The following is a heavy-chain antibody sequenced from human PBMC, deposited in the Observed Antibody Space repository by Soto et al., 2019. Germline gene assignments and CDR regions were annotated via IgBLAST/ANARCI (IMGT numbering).Heavy chain of an antibody. CDR2: VYHTGRT. Sequence: PSETLSLTCTVSGGSFKSGSYSWSWIRHPPGKGLEWIGYVYHTGRTSYNPSLKSRVSIPMDTSNNQFSLNLASVTAADTAVYFCARDFAHFDSWGQGTMVTVSS. V-gene: IGHV4-61*01. J-gene: IGHJ4*02. CDR1: GGSFKSGSYS. CDR3: ARDFAHFDS. D-gene: IGHD3-3*01.